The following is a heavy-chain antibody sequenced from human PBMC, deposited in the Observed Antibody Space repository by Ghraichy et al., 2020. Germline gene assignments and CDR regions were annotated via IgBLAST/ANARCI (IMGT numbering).Heavy chain of an antibody. CDR2: ITRIIDGGAT. CDR3: SVLNRGRFDP. D-gene: IGHD7-27*01. CDR1: GFTFSNAW. J-gene: IGHJ5*02. V-gene: IGHV3-15*01. Sequence: GGSLRLSCAASGFTFSNAWMSWVRQAPGKGLEWVGRITRIIDGGATAYGAPVRGRFTISRDDSKNTLFLQMNSLKTEDTAVYYCSVLNRGRFDPWGQGTLVSVSS.